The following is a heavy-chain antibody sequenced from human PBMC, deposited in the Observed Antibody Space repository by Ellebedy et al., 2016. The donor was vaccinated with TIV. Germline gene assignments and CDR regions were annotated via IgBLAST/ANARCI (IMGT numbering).Heavy chain of an antibody. D-gene: IGHD2-15*01. J-gene: IGHJ4*02. CDR3: ASGRVATPQQIDC. Sequence: SETLSLXCTVSGGSISSGGYYWSWIRQHPGEGLEWIGYIYYSGSTYYSPSLRSRLTVSVDTSKNQFSLKLSSVTAADTAVYYCASGRVATPQQIDCWGQGTLVTVSS. CDR2: IYYSGST. CDR1: GGSISSGGYY. V-gene: IGHV4-31*03.